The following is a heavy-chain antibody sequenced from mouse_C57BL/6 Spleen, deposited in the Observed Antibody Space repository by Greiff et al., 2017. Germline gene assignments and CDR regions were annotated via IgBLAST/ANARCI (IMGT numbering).Heavy chain of an antibody. J-gene: IGHJ4*01. D-gene: IGHD1-1*01. Sequence: DVHLVESGGGLVKPGGSLKLSCAASGFTFSSYTMSWVRQTPEKRLEWVATISGGGGNTYYPDSVKGRFTISRDNAKNTLYLQMSSLRSEDTALYYCARRQLITTVVAPYAMDYWGQGTSVTVSS. CDR2: ISGGGGNT. CDR3: ARRQLITTVVAPYAMDY. V-gene: IGHV5-9*01. CDR1: GFTFSSYT.